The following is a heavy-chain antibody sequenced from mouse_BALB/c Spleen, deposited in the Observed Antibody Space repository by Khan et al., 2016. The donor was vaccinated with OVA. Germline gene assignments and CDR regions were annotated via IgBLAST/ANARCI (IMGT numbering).Heavy chain of an antibody. Sequence: QIQLVQSGPELKKPGETVKISCKASGYTFTNYGMNWVKQAPGKGLKWMGWINTNTGEPTFAEEFKDRFAFSLETSSSTAYLQINSIKSGDTATYLSAREFYMFGALFAYWRPGTLVPVSA. V-gene: IGHV9-3*02. CDR1: GYTFTNYG. D-gene: IGHD1-3*01. CDR2: INTNTGEP. J-gene: IGHJ3*01. CDR3: AREFYMFGALFAY.